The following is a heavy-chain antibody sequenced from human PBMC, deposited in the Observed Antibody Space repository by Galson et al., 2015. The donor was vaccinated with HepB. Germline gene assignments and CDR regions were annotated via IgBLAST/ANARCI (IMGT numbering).Heavy chain of an antibody. J-gene: IGHJ4*02. CDR2: VSAYGGTT. V-gene: IGHV1-18*01. Sequence: SVKVSCKAFGYSLATYGISWVRQAPGQGLECMGWVSAYGGTTNYVQKFQGRVTMTTDTPTNTAYMELRSLRPDDTAVYYCARARDNFRNGGFDYWGQGTRVTVSS. D-gene: IGHD3-3*01. CDR1: GYSLATYG. CDR3: ARARDNFRNGGFDY.